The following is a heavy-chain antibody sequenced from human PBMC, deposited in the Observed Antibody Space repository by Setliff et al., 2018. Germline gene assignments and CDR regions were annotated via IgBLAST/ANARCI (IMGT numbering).Heavy chain of an antibody. CDR3: ARVGMYYNFWSGYYTYYYYCYMDV. Sequence: PSETLSLTCTVSGGSISSYYWIWIRQPAGKGLEWIGRIYTSGSTNYNPSLKSRVTMSVDTSKNQFSLELSSVTAADTAVYYCARVGMYYNFWSGYYTYYYYCYMDVWGKGTMVTVSS. CDR2: IYTSGST. D-gene: IGHD3-3*01. J-gene: IGHJ6*03. V-gene: IGHV4-4*07. CDR1: GGSISSYY.